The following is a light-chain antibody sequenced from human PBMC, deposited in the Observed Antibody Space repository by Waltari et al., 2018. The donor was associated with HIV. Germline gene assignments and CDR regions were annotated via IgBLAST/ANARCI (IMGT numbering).Light chain of an antibody. J-gene: IGKJ1*01. V-gene: IGKV1-39*01. CDR2: SAS. CDR1: QNITSH. Sequence: DIRMTQSPSSLSASVGDRVTIACRPSQNITSHLSWYQQKSGKAPHLLIYSASNLQSGVPSRFSGSGSGTDFTLTISRLQPEDVAMYYCQKYDSAPWTFGPGTTVEIK. CDR3: QKYDSAPWT.